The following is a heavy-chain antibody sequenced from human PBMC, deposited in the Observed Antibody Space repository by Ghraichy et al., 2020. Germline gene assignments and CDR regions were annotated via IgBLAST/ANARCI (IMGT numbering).Heavy chain of an antibody. Sequence: SETLSLTCTVSGGSISSYYWSWIRQPPGKGLEWIGYIYYSGSTNYNPSLKSRVTISVDTSKNQFSLKLSSVTAADTAVYYCARDQTYTHWYFDLWGRGTLVTVSS. CDR3: ARDQTYTHWYFDL. J-gene: IGHJ2*01. CDR1: GGSISSYY. CDR2: IYYSGST. V-gene: IGHV4-59*01. D-gene: IGHD3-16*01.